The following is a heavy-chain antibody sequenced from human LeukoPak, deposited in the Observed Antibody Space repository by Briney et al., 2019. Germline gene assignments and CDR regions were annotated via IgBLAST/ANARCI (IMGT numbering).Heavy chain of an antibody. CDR3: ARDVVVVTTDAFDI. J-gene: IGHJ3*02. CDR2: IYTSGST. V-gene: IGHV4-4*07. Sequence: SETLSLTCTVSGGSLSSYYWSWIRQPAGKGLEGIGRIYTSGSTNYNPSLKSRVTMSVDPSKNQFSLKLSSVTAADTAVYYCARDVVVVTTDAFDIWGQGTMVTVSS. D-gene: IGHD2-21*02. CDR1: GGSLSSYY.